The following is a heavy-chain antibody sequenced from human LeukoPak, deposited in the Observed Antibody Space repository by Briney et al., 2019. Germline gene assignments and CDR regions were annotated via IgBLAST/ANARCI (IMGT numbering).Heavy chain of an antibody. CDR2: IYSGGST. CDR1: GFTVSSNY. D-gene: IGHD1-7*01. CDR3: AGNWNSRLDYYGMDV. V-gene: IGHV3-53*01. Sequence: GGSLRLSCAASGFTVSSNYMSWVRQAPGKGLEWVSVIYSGGSTYYADSVKGRFTISRDNSKNTLYLQMNSLRAEDTAVYCCAGNWNSRLDYYGMDVWGQGTTVTVSS. J-gene: IGHJ6*02.